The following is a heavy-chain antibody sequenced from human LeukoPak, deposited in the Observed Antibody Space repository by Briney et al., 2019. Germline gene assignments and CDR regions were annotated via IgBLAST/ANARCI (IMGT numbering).Heavy chain of an antibody. CDR2: ISSSSSYI. CDR1: GFTFSSYS. CDR3: ARDLRIRFLEWLSARGFDY. Sequence: GGSLRLSCAASGFTFSSYSMNWVRQAPGKGLECVSSISSSSSYIYYADSVKGRFTISRDNAKNSLYLQMNSLRAEDTAVYYCARDLRIRFLEWLSARGFDYWGQGTLVTVSS. D-gene: IGHD3-3*01. J-gene: IGHJ4*02. V-gene: IGHV3-21*01.